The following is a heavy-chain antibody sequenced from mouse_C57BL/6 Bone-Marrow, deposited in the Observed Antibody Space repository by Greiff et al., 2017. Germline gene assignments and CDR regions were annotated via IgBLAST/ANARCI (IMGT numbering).Heavy chain of an antibody. CDR1: GYTFTSYG. D-gene: IGHD1-1*01. J-gene: IGHJ3*01. CDR3: ARRRYYGSSAFAY. Sequence: VQLQQSGAELARPGASVKLSCTASGYTFTSYGISWVKQRTGQGLEWIGEIYPRSGNTYYDQKFKGKATLTADKSSSKAYMELRSLTSEDTAVFFCARRRYYGSSAFAYWGQGTLVTVSA. CDR2: IYPRSGNT. V-gene: IGHV1-81*01.